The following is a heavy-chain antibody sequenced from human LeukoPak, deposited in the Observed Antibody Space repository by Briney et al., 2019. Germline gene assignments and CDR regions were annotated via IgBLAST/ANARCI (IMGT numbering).Heavy chain of an antibody. V-gene: IGHV3-30*02. CDR1: AFTFSSYG. J-gene: IGHJ4*02. CDR3: AKVAAPHTYSLDY. D-gene: IGHD1-26*01. CDR2: IRYDGSNK. Sequence: PGGSLRLSCAASAFTFSSYGMHWVRQAPGKGLGWVAFIRYDGSNKYYANSVKGRFTISRDNSKNTLYLQMNSLRTEDTAVYYCAKVAAPHTYSLDYWGQGTLVTVSS.